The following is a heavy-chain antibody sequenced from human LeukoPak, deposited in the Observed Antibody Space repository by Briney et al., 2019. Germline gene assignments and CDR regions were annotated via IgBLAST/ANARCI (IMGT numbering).Heavy chain of an antibody. Sequence: PSETLSLTCTVSGGSISSSSSYWGWIRQPPGKGLEWIGGIYYSGSTYYNPSLKSRVTISVDTSKNQFSLKLSSVTAADTAVYYCARDQGGMEGYFDYWGQGTLVTVSS. CDR2: IYYSGST. D-gene: IGHD3-3*01. CDR1: GGSISSSSSY. V-gene: IGHV4-39*02. CDR3: ARDQGGMEGYFDY. J-gene: IGHJ4*02.